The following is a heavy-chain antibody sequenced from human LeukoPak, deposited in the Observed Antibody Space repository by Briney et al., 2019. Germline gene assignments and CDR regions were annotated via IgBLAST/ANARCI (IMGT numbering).Heavy chain of an antibody. CDR2: ISYSGTT. CDR1: GGSISSRPYY. V-gene: IGHV4-39*07. Sequence: SETLSLTCTVSGGSISSRPYYWGWVRQPPGKGLEWIGTISYSGTTYYSPSLKSRVTISLDTSKNQFSLKLSSVTAADTAVYYCARDLGGSGSWGQGTLVTVSS. J-gene: IGHJ4*02. D-gene: IGHD3-3*01. CDR3: ARDLGGSGS.